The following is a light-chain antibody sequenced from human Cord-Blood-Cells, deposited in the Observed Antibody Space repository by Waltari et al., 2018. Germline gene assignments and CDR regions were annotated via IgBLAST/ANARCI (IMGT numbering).Light chain of an antibody. CDR3: QQYGSSPYS. CDR1: QSVSSSY. J-gene: IGKJ2*03. V-gene: IGKV3-20*01. Sequence: IVLPQSSGTLSLSPGERATLSCRASQSVSSSYLAWYQQKPGQAPRLLIYGASSRATGIPDRFSGSGSGTDFTLTISRLEPEDFAVYYCQQYGSSPYSFGQGTKLEIK. CDR2: GAS.